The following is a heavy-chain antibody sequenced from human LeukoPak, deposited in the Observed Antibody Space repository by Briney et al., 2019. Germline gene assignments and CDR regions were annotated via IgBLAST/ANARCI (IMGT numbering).Heavy chain of an antibody. CDR3: AREAVTRNYFDY. J-gene: IGHJ4*02. V-gene: IGHV3-53*01. CDR1: GFTVSSNY. Sequence: GGSLRLSCAASGFTVSSNYMNWVRQAPGKGLEWVSVIYSGGSTYYADSVKGRFAISRDNSKNTLFLQMNSLRAEDTAVYYCAREAVTRNYFDYWGQGTLVTVSS. CDR2: IYSGGST. D-gene: IGHD4-17*01.